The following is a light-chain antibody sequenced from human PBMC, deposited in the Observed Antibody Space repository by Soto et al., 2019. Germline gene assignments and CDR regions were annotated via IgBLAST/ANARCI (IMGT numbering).Light chain of an antibody. J-gene: IGKJ1*01. CDR1: DNINDL. CDR2: TAS. CDR3: QQYETYSQT. V-gene: IGKV1-5*03. Sequence: DIQLTQSPYTLSASVGDRVTITCRASDNINDLLAWYQQKPGKAPKLLVHTASTLESDVPSRFSGSGSGTEFTLTISSLQSDDFATYYCQQYETYSQTFGQGTRLEV.